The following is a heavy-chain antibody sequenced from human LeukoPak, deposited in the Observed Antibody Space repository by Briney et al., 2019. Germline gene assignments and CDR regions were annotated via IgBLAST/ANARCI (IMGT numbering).Heavy chain of an antibody. CDR3: ARSVYYFDY. J-gene: IGHJ4*02. V-gene: IGHV3-48*04. CDR1: GFTFSSYA. D-gene: IGHD5/OR15-5a*01. CDR2: ISGSSGII. Sequence: GGSLRLSCAASGFTFSSYAMSWVRQAPGKGLEWVSYISGSSGIIDYADSVRGRFTISRDNAKNSLYLQMNSLRAEDTAVYYCARSVYYFDYWGQGTLVTVSS.